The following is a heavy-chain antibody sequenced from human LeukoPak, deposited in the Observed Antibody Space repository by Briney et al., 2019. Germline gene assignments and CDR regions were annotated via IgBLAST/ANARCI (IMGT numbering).Heavy chain of an antibody. CDR3: ARVGDIVVVPAAIRNTYNWFDP. J-gene: IGHJ5*02. CDR2: ISAYNGNT. D-gene: IGHD2-2*02. V-gene: IGHV1-18*01. Sequence: ASVKVSCKASGYTFTSYGISWVRQAPGQGLEWMGWISAYNGNTNYAQKLQGRVTMTTDTSTSTAYMELRSLRSDDTAVYYCARVGDIVVVPAAIRNTYNWFDPWGQGTLVTVSS. CDR1: GYTFTSYG.